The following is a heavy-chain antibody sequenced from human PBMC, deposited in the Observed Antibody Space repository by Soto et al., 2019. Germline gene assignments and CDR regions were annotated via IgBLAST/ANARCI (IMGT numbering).Heavy chain of an antibody. CDR2: IYYSGST. D-gene: IGHD1-20*01. CDR1: GGSISSGGYY. V-gene: IGHV4-31*03. J-gene: IGHJ4*02. Sequence: NPSETLSLTCTVSGGSISSGGYYWSWIRQHPGKGLEWIGYIYYSGSTYYNPSLKSRVTISVDTSKNQFSLKLSSVTAADTAVYYCARGDSGGITGTDYWGQGTLVTVSS. CDR3: ARGDSGGITGTDY.